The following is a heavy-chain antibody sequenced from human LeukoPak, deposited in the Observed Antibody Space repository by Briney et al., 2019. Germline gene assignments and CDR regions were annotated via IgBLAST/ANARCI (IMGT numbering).Heavy chain of an antibody. CDR1: GFTFSSYA. J-gene: IGHJ4*02. Sequence: GGSLTLSCAASGFTFSSYAMIWLRQAPGKGLEGVSAISGSGGSTYYAHSVKGRFTIPRDNSKNTLYLQMHSLRGEDTAVYYCAKGDYYDSSGDQAWGQETLVPVSS. CDR2: ISGSGGST. D-gene: IGHD3-22*01. CDR3: AKGDYYDSSGDQA. V-gene: IGHV3-23*01.